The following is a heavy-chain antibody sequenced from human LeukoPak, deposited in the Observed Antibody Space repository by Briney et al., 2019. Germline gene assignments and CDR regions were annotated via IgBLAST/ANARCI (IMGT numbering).Heavy chain of an antibody. V-gene: IGHV3-23*01. Sequence: GGSLRLSCAASGFTFDRHAMSWVRQAPGKGLEWVSAINFSGGTKYYADSVKGRISISRDNSKNTLYLQMNSLRTEDTAIYYCAKSHFDTSAYYQYCFDYWGQGTLVTVSS. CDR1: GFTFDRHA. D-gene: IGHD3-22*01. CDR3: AKSHFDTSAYYQYCFDY. J-gene: IGHJ4*02. CDR2: INFSGGTK.